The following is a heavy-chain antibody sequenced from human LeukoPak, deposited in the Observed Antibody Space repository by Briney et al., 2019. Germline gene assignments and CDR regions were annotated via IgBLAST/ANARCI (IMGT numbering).Heavy chain of an antibody. CDR3: AKGTRTSYGSGTTWFYP. V-gene: IGHV3-23*01. Sequence: GGSLRLSCAASGFTFSSYAMSWVRQAPGKGLEWVSAISGSGGSTYYADSVKGRFTISRHNSKNTLYLQMNSLRAEDTAVYYCAKGTRTSYGSGTTWFYPWGQGTLVTVSS. J-gene: IGHJ5*02. CDR1: GFTFSSYA. D-gene: IGHD3-10*01. CDR2: ISGSGGST.